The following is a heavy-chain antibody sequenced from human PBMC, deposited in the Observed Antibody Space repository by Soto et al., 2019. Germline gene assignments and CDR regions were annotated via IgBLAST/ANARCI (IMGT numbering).Heavy chain of an antibody. D-gene: IGHD3-3*01. CDR3: ARDARITIFGVDPLFGY. CDR2: ISGSGGST. V-gene: IGHV3-23*01. Sequence: PGGSLRLSCAASGFTFSSYAMSWVRQAPGKGLEWVSAISGSGGSTYYADSVKGRFTISRDNSKNTLYLQMNSLRAEDTAVYYCARDARITIFGVDPLFGYWGQGTLVTVSS. J-gene: IGHJ4*02. CDR1: GFTFSSYA.